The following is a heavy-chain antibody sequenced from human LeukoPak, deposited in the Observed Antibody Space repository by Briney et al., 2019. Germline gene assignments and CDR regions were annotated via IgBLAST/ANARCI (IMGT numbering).Heavy chain of an antibody. J-gene: IGHJ4*02. CDR2: IYYTGRT. Sequence: SETLSLTCTVSGGSITSSGHSWGWIRQPPGKGLEWTGTIYYTGRTYYNPSLRSRITISVDTSKNQFSLKLNSVTAADTAVYHCTRLLKVGDPKGGAFDYWGQGTLVTVSS. CDR3: TRLLKVGDPKGGAFDY. D-gene: IGHD1-26*01. V-gene: IGHV4-39*01. CDR1: GGSITSSGHS.